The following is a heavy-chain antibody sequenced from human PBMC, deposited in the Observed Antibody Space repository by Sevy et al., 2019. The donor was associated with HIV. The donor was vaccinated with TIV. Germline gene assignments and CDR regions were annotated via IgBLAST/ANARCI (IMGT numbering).Heavy chain of an antibody. CDR3: ARDGCSSTSCLHYYYYGMDV. Sequence: GGSLRLSCAASGFTFSSYGMHWVRQAPGKGLEWVAVIWYDGSNKYYADSVKGRFTISRDNSKNKLYLQMNSLRAEDTAVYYCARDGCSSTSCLHYYYYGMDVWGQGTTVTVSS. CDR1: GFTFSSYG. CDR2: IWYDGSNK. V-gene: IGHV3-33*01. J-gene: IGHJ6*02. D-gene: IGHD2-2*01.